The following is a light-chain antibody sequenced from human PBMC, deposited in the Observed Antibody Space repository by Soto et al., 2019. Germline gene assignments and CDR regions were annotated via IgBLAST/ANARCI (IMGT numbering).Light chain of an antibody. CDR1: QSVSSSY. CDR3: QQYATSPALT. Sequence: EIVMTQSPATLSVSPGERATLSCRASQSVSSSYLAWYQQKPGQAPRLLIYGAASRATGIPDRFSGSGSGTDFTLTISRLEPEDFAVYYCQQYATSPALTFGGGTKVDI. J-gene: IGKJ4*01. V-gene: IGKV3-20*01. CDR2: GAA.